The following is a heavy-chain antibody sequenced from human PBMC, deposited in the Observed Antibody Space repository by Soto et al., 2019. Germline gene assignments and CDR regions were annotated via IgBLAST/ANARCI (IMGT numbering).Heavy chain of an antibody. CDR3: AKSPRDGSYGCDS. CDR2: ISNSGVSA. D-gene: IGHD5-18*01. Sequence: GGSLRLSCTASGFNFRGCGMIWVSQAPGKGLEWVSAISNSGVSAFYANSVKGRFTISRDNSKNNLDIPMNSLRTEDTAVHYCAKSPRDGSYGCDSWGQGTQVTVSS. CDR1: GFNFRGCG. J-gene: IGHJ4*02. V-gene: IGHV3-23*01.